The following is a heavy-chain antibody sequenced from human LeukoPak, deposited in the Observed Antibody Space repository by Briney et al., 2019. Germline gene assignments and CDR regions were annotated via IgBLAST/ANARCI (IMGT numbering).Heavy chain of an antibody. CDR2: INHSGST. CDR3: ARGRYNWNYSAFDI. CDR1: GGSFSGYY. Sequence: SETLSLTCAVYGGSFSGYYWSWIRQPPGKGLEWIGEINHSGSTNYNPSLKSRVTISVDTSKNQFSLKLSSVTAADTAVYYCARGRYNWNYSAFDIWGQGTMVTVSS. V-gene: IGHV4-34*01. J-gene: IGHJ3*02. D-gene: IGHD1-7*01.